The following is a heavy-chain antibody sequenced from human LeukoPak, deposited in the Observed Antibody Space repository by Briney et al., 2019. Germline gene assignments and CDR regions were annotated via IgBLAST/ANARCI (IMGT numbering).Heavy chain of an antibody. V-gene: IGHV3-30*02. CDR1: GFTFSSYG. Sequence: GGSLRLSCAASGFTFSSYGMHWVRQAPGKGLERVAFIRYDGSNKYYADSVKGRFTISRDNSKNTLYLQMNSLRAEDTAVYYCAKDRDSGYGGYYYMDVWGKGTTVTISS. CDR3: AKDRDSGYGGYYYMDV. CDR2: IRYDGSNK. J-gene: IGHJ6*03. D-gene: IGHD5-12*01.